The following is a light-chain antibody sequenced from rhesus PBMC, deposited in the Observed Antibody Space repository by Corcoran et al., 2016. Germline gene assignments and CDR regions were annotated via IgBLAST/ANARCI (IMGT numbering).Light chain of an antibody. J-gene: IGKJ4*01. V-gene: IGKV1-22*01. CDR2: KAF. CDR3: LRYNSSPLT. CDR1: QGISSW. Sequence: DIQMTHSPSSLSASVGDTVTITCQASQGISSWLAWYQQKPGKAPKLLIYKAFRLQSGVPLRLSGSGAGTDFTLTISSLQPEGFATNYCLRYNSSPLTFGGGTKVEIK.